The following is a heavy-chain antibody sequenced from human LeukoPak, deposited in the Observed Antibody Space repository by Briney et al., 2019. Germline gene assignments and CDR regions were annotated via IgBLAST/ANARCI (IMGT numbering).Heavy chain of an antibody. CDR2: ISHDGSNK. Sequence: PGGSLRLSCVASGFTFSSYALHWVRQAPGKGLEWVAVISHDGSNKHYADSVKGRFTISRDNSKNTLYLQMNSLRVEDTAVYFCAKSGGNTSSREFFDSWGQGTLVTVSS. CDR3: AKSGGNTSSREFFDS. J-gene: IGHJ4*02. D-gene: IGHD3-10*01. CDR1: GFTFSSYA. V-gene: IGHV3-30*04.